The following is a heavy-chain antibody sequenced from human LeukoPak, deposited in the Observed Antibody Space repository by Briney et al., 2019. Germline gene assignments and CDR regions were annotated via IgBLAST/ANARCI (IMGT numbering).Heavy chain of an antibody. CDR2: ISYDGSNK. J-gene: IGHJ4*02. V-gene: IGHV3-30*04. CDR1: GFTFSSYA. Sequence: GGSLRLSCAASGFTFSSYAMHWVRQAPGKGLEWVALISYDGSNKNYADSVKGRFTISRDNSKNTLYLQMNSLRAEDTAVYYCAKPHFDYWGQGTLVTVSS. CDR3: AKPHFDY.